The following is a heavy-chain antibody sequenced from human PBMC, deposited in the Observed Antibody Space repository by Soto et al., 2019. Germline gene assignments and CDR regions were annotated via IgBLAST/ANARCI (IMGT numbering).Heavy chain of an antibody. CDR1: GGTFSSYA. CDR3: ARGGYEWFGELSDRIGYYFDY. V-gene: IGHV1-69*01. D-gene: IGHD3-10*01. J-gene: IGHJ4*02. CDR2: IIPIFGTA. Sequence: QVQLVQSGAEVKKPGSSVKVSCKASGGTFSSYAISWVRQAPGQGLEWMGGIIPIFGTANYAQKFQGRVTITADESTSTAYMELSRLRSEDTAVYYCARGGYEWFGELSDRIGYYFDYWVQGTLVTVSS.